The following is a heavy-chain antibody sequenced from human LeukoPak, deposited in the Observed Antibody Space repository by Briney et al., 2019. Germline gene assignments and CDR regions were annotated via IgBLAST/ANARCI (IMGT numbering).Heavy chain of an antibody. D-gene: IGHD5-12*01. Sequence: PGGSLRLSCAASGFTCNHFAMHWVRQDPGKGLEWVAVISYDGSHKYFADSVKGRFTISRDNSKNTLYLQMNSLRPEDTAVYYCALVPRGYWGLGTLVTVSS. CDR1: GFTCNHFA. CDR2: ISYDGSHK. CDR3: ALVPRGY. V-gene: IGHV3-30*03. J-gene: IGHJ4*02.